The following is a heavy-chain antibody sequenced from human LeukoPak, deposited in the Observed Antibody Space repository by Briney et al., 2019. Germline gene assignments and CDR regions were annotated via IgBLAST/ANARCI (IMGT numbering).Heavy chain of an antibody. J-gene: IGHJ3*02. Sequence: GGSLRLSCAASGFTFSSYAMSWVRQAPGKGLEWVSAISGSGGSTYYAGSVKGRFTISRDNSKNTLYLQMNSLRAEDTAVYYCAKPIASRRAFDIWGQGTMVTVSS. CDR1: GFTFSSYA. D-gene: IGHD1-26*01. V-gene: IGHV3-23*01. CDR2: ISGSGGST. CDR3: AKPIASRRAFDI.